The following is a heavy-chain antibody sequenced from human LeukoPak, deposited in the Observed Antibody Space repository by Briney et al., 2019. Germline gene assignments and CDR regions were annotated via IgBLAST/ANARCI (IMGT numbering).Heavy chain of an antibody. CDR3: ARVVVTPSSGSTVGAFDI. D-gene: IGHD6-19*01. CDR1: GGTFSSYA. J-gene: IGHJ3*02. CDR2: IIPIFGTA. Sequence: ASVKVSCKASGGTFSSYAISWVRQAPGQGLEWMGGIIPIFGTANYAQKFQGRVTITADESTSTAYMELSSLRSEDTAVYYCARVVVTPSSGSTVGAFDIWGQGTMVTVSS. V-gene: IGHV1-69*13.